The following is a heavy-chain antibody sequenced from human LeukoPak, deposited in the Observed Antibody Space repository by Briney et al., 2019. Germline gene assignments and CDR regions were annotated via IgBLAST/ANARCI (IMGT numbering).Heavy chain of an antibody. CDR1: GYSFTSYW. D-gene: IGHD6-13*01. CDR3: ARLQDSSSVYYYYYYYMDV. V-gene: IGHV5-51*01. J-gene: IGHJ6*03. Sequence: GESLKISCKGSGYSFTSYWIGWVRQMPGKGLEWMGIIYPGDSDTRYSPSVQGQVTISADKSISTAYLQWSSLKASDTAMYYCARLQDSSSVYYYYYYYMDVWGKGTTVTVSS. CDR2: IYPGDSDT.